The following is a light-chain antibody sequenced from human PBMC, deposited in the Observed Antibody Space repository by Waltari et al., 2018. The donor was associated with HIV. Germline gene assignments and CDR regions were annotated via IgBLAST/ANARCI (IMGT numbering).Light chain of an antibody. CDR3: TSYASSSSLL. Sequence: QSALTQPATVSGSPGQSITITCTGVSNDVGGYNYVSWYQHLPGKAPKLIIYEVRNRPSGVSNRFSGSKSGNTASLTISGLQAEDEADYYCTSYASSSSLLFGGGTKLTVL. V-gene: IGLV2-14*01. CDR1: SNDVGGYNY. CDR2: EVR. J-gene: IGLJ2*01.